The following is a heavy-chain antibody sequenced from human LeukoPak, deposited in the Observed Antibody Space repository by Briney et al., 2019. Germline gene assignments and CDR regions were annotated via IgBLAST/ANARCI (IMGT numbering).Heavy chain of an antibody. D-gene: IGHD1-26*01. CDR2: NSSSSSMI. J-gene: IGHJ4*02. Sequence: PGGSLRLSCAASGFTLSSYSMSWVRQATGKGLEWVSYNSSSSSMIYYADSVKGRFTISRDNAKNSLYLQMNSLRDEDTAVYYCARERVGAKDYWGQGTLVTVSS. CDR3: ARERVGAKDY. CDR1: GFTLSSYS. V-gene: IGHV3-48*02.